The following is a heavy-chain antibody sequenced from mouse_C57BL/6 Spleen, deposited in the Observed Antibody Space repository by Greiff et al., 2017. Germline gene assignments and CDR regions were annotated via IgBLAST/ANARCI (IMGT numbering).Heavy chain of an antibody. CDR1: GFTFTDYY. V-gene: IGHV7-3*01. D-gene: IGHD2-3*01. Sequence: EVQRVESGGGLVQPGGSLSLSCAASGFTFTDYYMSWVRQPPGKALEWLGFIRNKANGYTTEYSASVKGRFTISRDNSQSILYLQMNALRAEDSATYYCARTYDGYFNFDYWGQGTTLTVSS. J-gene: IGHJ2*01. CDR2: IRNKANGYTT. CDR3: ARTYDGYFNFDY.